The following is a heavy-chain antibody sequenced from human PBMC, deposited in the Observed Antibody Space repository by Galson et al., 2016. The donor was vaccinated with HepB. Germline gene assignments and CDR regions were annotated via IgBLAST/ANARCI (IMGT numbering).Heavy chain of an antibody. V-gene: IGHV3-64*01. Sequence: SLRLSCAASGFTFSSYAIHWVRQAPGKGLEYLSAITGSGDTTYYANSVKGRFTISRDNSENSLYLQVGSLRAEDMAVYYCARDTLSSPWDLDSWGRGTLVTVSS. CDR3: ARDTLSSPWDLDS. D-gene: IGHD2-2*01. J-gene: IGHJ4*02. CDR1: GFTFSSYA. CDR2: ITGSGDTT.